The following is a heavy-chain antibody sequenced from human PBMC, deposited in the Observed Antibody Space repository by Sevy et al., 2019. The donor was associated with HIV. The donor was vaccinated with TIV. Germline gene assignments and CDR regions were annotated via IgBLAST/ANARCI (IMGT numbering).Heavy chain of an antibody. D-gene: IGHD3-22*01. Sequence: SETLSLTCAVYGASFRNFYWSWIRQSPGKGLEWIGEIHHSGSTNFNPSLESRVTMSEDKSKSQFSLNLRSVTAADTAVYYCARGRPLSEFDSNGYFFDSWGPGTLVTVSS. CDR3: ARGRPLSEFDSNGYFFDS. J-gene: IGHJ4*02. CDR1: GASFRNFY. CDR2: IHHSGST. V-gene: IGHV4-34*01.